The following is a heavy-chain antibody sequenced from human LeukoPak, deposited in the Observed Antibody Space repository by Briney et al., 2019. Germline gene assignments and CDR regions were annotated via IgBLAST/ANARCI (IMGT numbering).Heavy chain of an antibody. CDR2: IKSKTDGETT. Sequence: GGSLRLSCAASGFTFSHFWMSWVRQAPGKGLEWIGRIKSKTDGETTNYAEPVRGRFTISRDDSKSAAYLQMNSLKIGDTAVYYCTTDLGTYYHGSQRLIPIDYWGQGTLATVSS. CDR3: TTDLGTYYHGSQRLIPIDY. V-gene: IGHV3-15*01. CDR1: GFTFSHFW. J-gene: IGHJ4*02. D-gene: IGHD3-10*01.